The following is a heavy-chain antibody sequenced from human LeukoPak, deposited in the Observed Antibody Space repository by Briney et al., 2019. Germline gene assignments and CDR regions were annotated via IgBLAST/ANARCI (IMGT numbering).Heavy chain of an antibody. Sequence: GGSLRLSCATSGFTFDDYAMHWVRQAPGKGLEWVSGISWNSGSIGYADSVKGRFTISRDNAKNSLYLQMNSLRAEDTALYYCAKGALPGIAVAGDYCGQGTLVTVSS. CDR1: GFTFDDYA. V-gene: IGHV3-9*01. J-gene: IGHJ4*02. CDR3: AKGALPGIAVAGDY. CDR2: ISWNSGSI. D-gene: IGHD6-19*01.